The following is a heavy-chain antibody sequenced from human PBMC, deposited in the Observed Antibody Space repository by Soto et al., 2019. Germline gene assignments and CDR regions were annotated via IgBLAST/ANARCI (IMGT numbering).Heavy chain of an antibody. Sequence: GGSLRLSCAASGFTFSSYGMHWVRQAPGKGLQWVAVISYDGSNKYHTDSARGRFTISRDNSQNTVYLQMDSLRAEDTAVYYCAKDLSSGYHVKWGFDYWGQGTVVTVSS. J-gene: IGHJ4*02. CDR2: ISYDGSNK. D-gene: IGHD3-22*01. CDR3: AKDLSSGYHVKWGFDY. CDR1: GFTFSSYG. V-gene: IGHV3-30*18.